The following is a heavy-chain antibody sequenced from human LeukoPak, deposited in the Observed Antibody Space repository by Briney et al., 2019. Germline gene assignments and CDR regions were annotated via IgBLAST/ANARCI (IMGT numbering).Heavy chain of an antibody. D-gene: IGHD3-3*01. CDR3: ARELRPHYDFWSGYYMVKNYYYGMDV. Sequence: GGSLRLSCAASGFTFSDYYMSWIRQAPGKGLEWVSYISSSGSTIYYADSVKGRFTISRDNAKNSLYLQMNSLRAEDTAVYYCARELRPHYDFWSGYYMVKNYYYGMDVWGQGTTVTVSS. CDR2: ISSSGSTI. J-gene: IGHJ6*02. V-gene: IGHV3-11*01. CDR1: GFTFSDYY.